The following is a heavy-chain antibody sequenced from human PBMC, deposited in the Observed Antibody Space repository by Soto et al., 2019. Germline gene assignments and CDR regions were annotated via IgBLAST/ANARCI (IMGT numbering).Heavy chain of an antibody. V-gene: IGHV3-7*03. CDR1: GFTFSSYW. D-gene: IGHD3-22*01. CDR3: ARDGDSSGYYKDYYYGMDV. J-gene: IGHJ6*02. Sequence: LRLSCAASGFTFSSYWMSWVRQAPGKGLEWVANIKQDGSEKYYVDSVKGRFTISRDNAKNSLYLQMNSLRAEDTAVYYCARDGDSSGYYKDYYYGMDVWGQGTTVTVSS. CDR2: IKQDGSEK.